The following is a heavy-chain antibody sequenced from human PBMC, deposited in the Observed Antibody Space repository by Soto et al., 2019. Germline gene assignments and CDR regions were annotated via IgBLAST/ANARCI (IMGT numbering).Heavy chain of an antibody. V-gene: IGHV5-51*01. CDR1: GYSFISYW. CDR2: FYPGDSTS. Sequence: GESLKISCKTSGYSFISYWVARVRQKLGKGLEWMGTFYPGDSTSTYSPSFQGQVTISVDKSISTAYLHLSSLKASDTAMYYCARIIGYCRNNDCSWTFDIWGQGTTVTVSS. J-gene: IGHJ3*02. CDR3: ARIIGYCRNNDCSWTFDI. D-gene: IGHD2-2*03.